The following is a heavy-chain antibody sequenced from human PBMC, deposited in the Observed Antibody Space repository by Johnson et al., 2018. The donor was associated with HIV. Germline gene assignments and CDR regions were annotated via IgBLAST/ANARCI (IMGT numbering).Heavy chain of an antibody. CDR2: INWNGGST. CDR3: AKTHSGSYYDAFDI. D-gene: IGHD1-26*01. V-gene: IGHV3-20*04. CDR1: GFTFSSYA. Sequence: MLLVESGGGVVQLGRSMRLSCEASGFTFSSYAMHWVRQAPGKGLEWVSGINWNGGSTGYADSVKGRFTIYRDNAKKSLYLQMNSLRAEDTAVYYCAKTHSGSYYDAFDIWGQGTMVTVSS. J-gene: IGHJ3*02.